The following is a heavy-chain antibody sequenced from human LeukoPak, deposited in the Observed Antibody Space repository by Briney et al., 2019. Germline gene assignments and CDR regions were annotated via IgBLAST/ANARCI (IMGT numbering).Heavy chain of an antibody. CDR3: ARELGISYLFDY. J-gene: IGHJ4*02. CDR1: GFTFSSHW. Sequence: GGSLRLSCAASGFTFSSHWMTWVRQAPGKGLEWVANIKQDGSEQYNVDSVKGRFTISRDNAKNSLYLQMNSLRAEDTAVYYCARELGISYLFDYWGQGTLVTVSS. V-gene: IGHV3-7*01. CDR2: IKQDGSEQ. D-gene: IGHD7-27*01.